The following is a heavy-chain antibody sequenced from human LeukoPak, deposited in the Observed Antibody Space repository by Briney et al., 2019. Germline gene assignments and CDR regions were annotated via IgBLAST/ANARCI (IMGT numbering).Heavy chain of an antibody. J-gene: IGHJ4*02. CDR2: IFYSGRT. V-gene: IGHV4-31*03. CDR1: GDFISNGGYY. D-gene: IGHD2-21*02. Sequence: SQTLSLTCSVAGDFISNGGYYWSWIRQPPGKGLEWIGFIFYSGRTYYNPSLRSRLNISLDTSLNQFSLELRSVTAADTAVYYCAREGGDFGVSFDYWGQGILVTVSS. CDR3: AREGGDFGVSFDY.